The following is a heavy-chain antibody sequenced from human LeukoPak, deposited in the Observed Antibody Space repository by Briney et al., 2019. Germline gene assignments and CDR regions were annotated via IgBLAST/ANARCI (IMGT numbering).Heavy chain of an antibody. CDR1: GGSISSGSYY. J-gene: IGHJ3*02. V-gene: IGHV4-61*02. Sequence: SETLSLTCTVSGGSISSGSYYWSWIRQPAGKGLEWIGRIYTSGSTNYNPSHKSRVTISVDTSKNQFSLKLSSVTAADTAVYYCARLVKKTGYSSGWYGGAFDIWGQGTMVTVSS. D-gene: IGHD6-19*01. CDR3: ARLVKKTGYSSGWYGGAFDI. CDR2: IYTSGST.